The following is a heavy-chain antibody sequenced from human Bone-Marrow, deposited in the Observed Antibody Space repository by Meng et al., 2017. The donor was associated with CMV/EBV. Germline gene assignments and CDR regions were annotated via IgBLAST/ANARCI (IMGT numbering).Heavy chain of an antibody. CDR2: IYYSGST. V-gene: IGHV4-39*06. CDR3: ARVIGSLVDELPWYFDY. J-gene: IGHJ4*02. Sequence: RLQWQGPGPGSVKPSETLSLTCTVSGGSISSSSYYWGWIRQPPGKGLEWIGSIYYSGSTYYNPSLKSRVTISVDTSKNQFSLKLSSVTAADTAVYYCARVIGSLVDELPWYFDYWGQGTLVTVSS. D-gene: IGHD3-10*01. CDR1: GGSISSSSYY.